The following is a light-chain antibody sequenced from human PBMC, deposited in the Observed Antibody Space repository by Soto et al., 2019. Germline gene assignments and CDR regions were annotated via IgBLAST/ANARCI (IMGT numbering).Light chain of an antibody. J-gene: IGLJ1*01. V-gene: IGLV2-14*01. CDR1: SSDVGGYDY. Sequence: QSALTQPASVSGSPGQSMTISCTGTSSDVGGYDYVSWYQQLPGKAPKPRIYDVNTRPSRISHRFAGSKSGNTASLTISGLQAEDEADYYCSSYTGSSTFVFGTGTKLTV. CDR3: SSYTGSSTFV. CDR2: DVN.